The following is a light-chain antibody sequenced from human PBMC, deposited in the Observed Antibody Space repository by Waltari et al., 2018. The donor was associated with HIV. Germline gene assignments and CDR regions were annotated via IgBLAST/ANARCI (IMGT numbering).Light chain of an antibody. J-gene: IGLJ3*02. V-gene: IGLV1-40*01. CDR2: DNN. CDR1: SSNIGAASH. CDR3: QSFDVGLRSWV. Sequence: QSVLTQPASVSGAPGQGVTISCTGSSSNIGAASHVPGSQQLPGTAPKLPIYDNNNRPSGVPDRFSGSKSGISASLAISGLQPEDEGDYFCQSFDVGLRSWVFGGGARVTVL.